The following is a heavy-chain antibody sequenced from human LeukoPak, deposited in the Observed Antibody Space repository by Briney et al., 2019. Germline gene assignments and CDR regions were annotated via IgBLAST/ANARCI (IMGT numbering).Heavy chain of an antibody. Sequence: SETLSLTCSVSGVSISSYYWSWLRQPPGLGLEWIGVMHDSGTTFYNPSLKSRVTMSLETSKMQSSLQLSSVNAAATAIYYCATYKRISGWYVHDYWGQGTLVTVSS. CDR1: GVSISSYY. V-gene: IGHV4-59*01. CDR3: ATYKRISGWYVHDY. J-gene: IGHJ4*02. CDR2: MHDSGTT. D-gene: IGHD6-19*01.